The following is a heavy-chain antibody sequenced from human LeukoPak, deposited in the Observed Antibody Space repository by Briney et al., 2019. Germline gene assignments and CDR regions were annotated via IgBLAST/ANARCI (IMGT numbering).Heavy chain of an antibody. V-gene: IGHV4-31*03. CDR3: ARLNIVVVPPDLDRGFHWFDP. D-gene: IGHD2-21*01. CDR1: GGSISSGGYY. CDR2: MFHTGST. J-gene: IGHJ5*02. Sequence: SETLSLTCTVSGGSISSGGYYWTWIRQRPGKGLEWIGYMFHTGSTYYNPSLKSRVTMLVETSKNQFSLKVTSVTAADTAVYYCARLNIVVVPPDLDRGFHWFDPWGQGTLVTVSS.